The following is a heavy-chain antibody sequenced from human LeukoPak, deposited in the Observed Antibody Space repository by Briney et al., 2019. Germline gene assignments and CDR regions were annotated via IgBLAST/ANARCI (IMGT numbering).Heavy chain of an antibody. CDR2: INTNTGNP. J-gene: IGHJ4*02. V-gene: IGHV7-4-1*02. CDR1: GYTFTSYA. Sequence: ASVKVSCKASGYTFTSYAMNWVRQAPGQGLEWMGWINTNTGNPTYAQGFTGRFVFSLDTSVSTAYLQISNLKAEDIAVYYCARVVRGSSGYRYYFDYWGQGILVTVSS. D-gene: IGHD3-22*01. CDR3: ARVVRGSSGYRYYFDY.